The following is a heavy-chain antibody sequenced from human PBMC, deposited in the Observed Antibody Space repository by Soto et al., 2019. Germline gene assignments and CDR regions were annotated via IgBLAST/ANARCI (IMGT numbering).Heavy chain of an antibody. CDR1: GFTFSSYS. D-gene: IGHD5-12*01. Sequence: GGSLRLSCAASGFTFSSYSMNWVRQAPGKGLEWVSSISSSSSYIYYADSVKGRFTISRDNAKNSLYLQMNSLRAEDTAVYYCARDRFGPNPIVATTNFDYWGQGTLVTVSS. V-gene: IGHV3-21*01. J-gene: IGHJ4*02. CDR3: ARDRFGPNPIVATTNFDY. CDR2: ISSSSSYI.